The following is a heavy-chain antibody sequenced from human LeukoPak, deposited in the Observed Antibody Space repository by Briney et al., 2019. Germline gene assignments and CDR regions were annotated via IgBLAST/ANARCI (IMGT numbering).Heavy chain of an antibody. D-gene: IGHD6-6*01. CDR2: INPNSGNT. CDR1: GYTFTGYY. CDR3: ARARAFEYSSSAEFDY. Sequence: ASVKVSCKASGYTFTGYYMHWVRQAPGQGLEWMGWINPNSGNTNYAQKLQGRVTMTTDTSTSTAYMELRSLRSDDTAVYYCARARAFEYSSSAEFDYWGQGTLVTVSS. J-gene: IGHJ4*02. V-gene: IGHV1-18*04.